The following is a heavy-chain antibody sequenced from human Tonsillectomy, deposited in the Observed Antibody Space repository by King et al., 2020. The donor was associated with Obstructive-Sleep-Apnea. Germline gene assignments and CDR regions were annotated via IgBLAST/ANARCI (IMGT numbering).Heavy chain of an antibody. D-gene: IGHD2-15*01. CDR2: IRYDGSNK. J-gene: IGHJ4*02. Sequence: VQLVESGGGVVQPGRSLRLSCAASGFTFSSYGMHWVRQAPGKGLEWVAFIRYDGSNKYYADSVKGRFTISRDNSKTTLYLQMNSLRAEDTAVYYCAKESGPGPYYFDYWGQGTLVTVSS. CDR1: GFTFSSYG. CDR3: AKESGPGPYYFDY. V-gene: IGHV3-30*02.